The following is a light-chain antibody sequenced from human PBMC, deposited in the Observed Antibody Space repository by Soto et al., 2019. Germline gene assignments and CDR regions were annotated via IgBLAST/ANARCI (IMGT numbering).Light chain of an antibody. CDR2: GAS. CDR3: QQYGSSTQA. J-gene: IGKJ1*01. V-gene: IGKV3-20*01. CDR1: QSVSSSY. Sequence: ELVLTQSPGTLSLSPGERATLSCRASQSVSSSYLAWYQQKPGQAPRLLIYGASSRATGIPDRFSGSGSGTDCTITISRLEQEDGSVYDGQQYGSSTQAFGQGTKVDIK.